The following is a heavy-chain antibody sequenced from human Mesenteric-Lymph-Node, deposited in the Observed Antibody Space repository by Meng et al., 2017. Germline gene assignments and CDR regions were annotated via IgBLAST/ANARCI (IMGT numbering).Heavy chain of an antibody. D-gene: IGHD1-26*01. V-gene: IGHV1-18*01. J-gene: IGHJ6*02. CDR1: GYSFTSYV. Sequence: ASVKVSCKASGYSFTSYVISWVRQAPGQGLEWMGWISTYNGKTNYVQKFQGRVTMTTDTSTSTAYMELRSLRSDDTAVYYCALSGGEGVTTSNYYYYYGMDVWGQGTTVTVSS. CDR2: ISTYNGKT. CDR3: ALSGGEGVTTSNYYYYYGMDV.